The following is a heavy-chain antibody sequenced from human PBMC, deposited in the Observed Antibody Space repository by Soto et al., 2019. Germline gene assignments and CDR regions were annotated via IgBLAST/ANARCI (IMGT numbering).Heavy chain of an antibody. J-gene: IGHJ4*02. V-gene: IGHV3-7*01. CDR2: IKGDGSEN. CDR1: GFTVSTYW. D-gene: IGHD6-6*01. Sequence: EVQLVESGGGLVQPGGSLRLSCAASGFTVSTYWMNWVRQAPGKGLEWVANIKGDGSENYYVDPVKGRFTITGDNARKSLYLQMDSLSAEDTAVYYCATSLIRGQGALVTVSS. CDR3: ATSLI.